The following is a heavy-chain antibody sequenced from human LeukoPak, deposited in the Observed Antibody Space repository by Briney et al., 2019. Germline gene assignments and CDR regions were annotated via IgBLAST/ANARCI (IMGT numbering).Heavy chain of an antibody. D-gene: IGHD1-26*01. CDR1: GGTFISYA. V-gene: IGHV1-69*13. CDR3: ARDLGATAFDY. Sequence: GASVKVSCKASGGTFISYAISWVRQAPGQGLEWMGGIIPIFGTANYAQKFQGRVTITADESTSTAYMELSSLRSEDTAVYYCARDLGATAFDYWGQGTLVTVSS. CDR2: IIPIFGTA. J-gene: IGHJ4*02.